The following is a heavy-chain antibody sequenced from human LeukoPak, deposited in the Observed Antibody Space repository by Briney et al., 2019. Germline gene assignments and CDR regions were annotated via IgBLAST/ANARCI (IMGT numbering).Heavy chain of an antibody. D-gene: IGHD3-3*01. CDR2: ISPAGGTT. CDR1: GFTFSSEA. J-gene: IGHJ4*02. Sequence: GGSLRLSCAVSGFTFSSEAMGWVRQLPGGGLEWVSTISPAGGTTYYAESMKGRFTISRDNSKSTLYLQMNSLRVEDTAVYYCAKAELGVDTFFDYWGQGTLVTVSS. V-gene: IGHV3-23*01. CDR3: AKAELGVDTFFDY.